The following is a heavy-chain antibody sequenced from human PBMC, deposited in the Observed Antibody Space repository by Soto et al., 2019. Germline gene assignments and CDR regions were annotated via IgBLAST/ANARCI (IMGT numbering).Heavy chain of an antibody. CDR1: GFTFDDYT. CDR2: ISWDGGST. D-gene: IGHD5-12*01. CDR3: AKGSRDGYNFFY. J-gene: IGHJ4*02. Sequence: GSLRLSCAASGFTFDDYTMHWVRQAPGKGLEWVSLISWDGGSTYYADSVKGRFTISRDNSKNSLYLQMNSLRTEDTALYYCAKGSRDGYNFFYWGKGTLVTVSS. V-gene: IGHV3-43*01.